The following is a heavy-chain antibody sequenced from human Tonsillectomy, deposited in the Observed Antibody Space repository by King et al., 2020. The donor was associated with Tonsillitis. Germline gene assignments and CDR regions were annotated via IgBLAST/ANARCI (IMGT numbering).Heavy chain of an antibody. CDR1: GFTFSSYA. D-gene: IGHD1-14*01. V-gene: IGHV3-23*04. Sequence: VQLVESGGGLVQPGGSLRLSCAASGFTFSSYAMSWVRQAPGKGLAWVSAISGSGRSAYYADSVKGRFTISRDNSKNTLYLQMNSLRAEDTAVYYCAKYGVTGAWYDYYGMDIWGQGTTVTVSS. CDR2: ISGSGRSA. J-gene: IGHJ6*02. CDR3: AKYGVTGAWYDYYGMDI.